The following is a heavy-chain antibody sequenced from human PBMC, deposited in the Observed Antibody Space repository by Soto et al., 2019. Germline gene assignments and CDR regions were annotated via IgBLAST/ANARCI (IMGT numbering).Heavy chain of an antibody. CDR2: IYHSGST. D-gene: IGHD3-22*01. Sequence: PSETLSLTCAVSGGSISSGGYSWSWIRQPPGKGLEWIGYIYHSGSTHYNPSLKSRVTISVDRSKNQFSLKLSSVTAADTAVYYCARGSDYYDSSGYYSRVPLNAFDIWGQGTMVTVSS. J-gene: IGHJ3*02. CDR1: GGSISSGGYS. V-gene: IGHV4-30-2*01. CDR3: ARGSDYYDSSGYYSRVPLNAFDI.